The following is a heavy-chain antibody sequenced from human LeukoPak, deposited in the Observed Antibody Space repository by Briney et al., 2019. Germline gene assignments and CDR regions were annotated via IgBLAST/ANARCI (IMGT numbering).Heavy chain of an antibody. CDR3: AKVLAAAGTFDY. V-gene: IGHV3-33*06. J-gene: IGHJ4*02. Sequence: GGSLRLSCAASGFTFSSYGMHWVRQAPGKGLEWVAVIWCDGSNKYYADSVKGRFTISRDNSKNTLYLQMNSLRAEDTAVYYCAKVLAAAGTFDYWGQGTLVTVSS. CDR2: IWCDGSNK. CDR1: GFTFSSYG. D-gene: IGHD6-13*01.